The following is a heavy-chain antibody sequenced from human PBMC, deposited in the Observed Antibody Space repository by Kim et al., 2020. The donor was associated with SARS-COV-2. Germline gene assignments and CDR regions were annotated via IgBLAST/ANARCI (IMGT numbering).Heavy chain of an antibody. CDR3: AREGGDY. J-gene: IGHJ4*02. CDR2: SGGST. Sequence: SGGSTYYADSVKGRFTISRHKSENTLYLQMNSLSAEDTAMYYCAREGGDYWGQGTLVTVSS. V-gene: IGHV3-53*04. D-gene: IGHD3-16*01.